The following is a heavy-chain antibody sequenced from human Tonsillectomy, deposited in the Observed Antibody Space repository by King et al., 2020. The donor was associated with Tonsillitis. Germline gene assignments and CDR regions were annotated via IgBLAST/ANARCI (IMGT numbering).Heavy chain of an antibody. Sequence: VQLQEPGPGLVKPSETLSLTCTVSGGSISSYYWSWIRQPPGKGLEWIGYIYYSGSTNYNPSLKSRVTISVDTSKNQFSLKLSSVTAADTAVYYCARDAGTYYFDYWGQGTLVTVSS. CDR3: ARDAGTYYFDY. CDR1: GGSISSYY. CDR2: IYYSGST. V-gene: IGHV4-59*01. J-gene: IGHJ4*02.